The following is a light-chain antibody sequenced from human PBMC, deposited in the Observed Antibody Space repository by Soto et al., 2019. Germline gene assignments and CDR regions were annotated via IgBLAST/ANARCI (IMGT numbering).Light chain of an antibody. J-gene: IGKJ4*01. CDR1: QSISSY. CDR3: QQSYTTPLT. CDR2: AAS. Sequence: DIQMTQSPSSLSASVGDRVTITCRASQSISSYLNWYQQKPGKAPKLLIYAASTLQSGVPSRFSGSGSETDFTLTISSLQPEDFAGYYCQQSYTTPLTFGGGTKVDIK. V-gene: IGKV1-39*01.